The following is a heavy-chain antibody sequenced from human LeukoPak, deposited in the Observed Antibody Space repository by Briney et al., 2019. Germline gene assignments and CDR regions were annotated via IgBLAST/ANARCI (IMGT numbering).Heavy chain of an antibody. CDR3: ARDHYDFWSGYHAINWFDP. V-gene: IGHV4-59*01. J-gene: IGHJ5*02. D-gene: IGHD3-3*01. Sequence: PSETLSLTCTVSGGSISSYYWSWIRQPPGKGLEWIGYIYYSGSTNYNPSLKSRVTISVDTSKNQFSLKLSSVTAADAAVYYCARDHYDFWSGYHAINWFDPWGQGTLVTVSS. CDR2: IYYSGST. CDR1: GGSISSYY.